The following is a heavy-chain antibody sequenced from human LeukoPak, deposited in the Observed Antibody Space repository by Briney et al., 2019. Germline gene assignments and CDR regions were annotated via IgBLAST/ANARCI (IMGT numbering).Heavy chain of an antibody. Sequence: SETLSLTCTVSGYSISSDFSWGWIRQPPGKGLEWIGSIYHSGSTYYNPSLKSRVTISVDTSKNQFSLKMSSVTAADTAVYYCARDRDLRWFFYSGQGTLVTVSS. CDR3: ARDRDLRWFFY. D-gene: IGHD2-21*01. CDR2: IYHSGST. CDR1: GYSISSDFS. V-gene: IGHV4-38-2*02. J-gene: IGHJ4*02.